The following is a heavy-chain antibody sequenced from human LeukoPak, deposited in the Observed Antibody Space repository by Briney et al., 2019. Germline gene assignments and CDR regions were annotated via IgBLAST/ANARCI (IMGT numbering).Heavy chain of an antibody. CDR1: GFIFSNYA. V-gene: IGHV3-23*01. CDR2: IRGSGGGT. J-gene: IGHJ3*02. Sequence: GGSLRLSCAASGFIFSNYALMWLRQSPGKGLEWVSAIRGSGGGTFYADSVKGRFTISRDNSKNTLYLQMNGLRAEDTAVYYCARDPNGDYIGAFDMWGRGTLVTDSS. CDR3: ARDPNGDYIGAFDM. D-gene: IGHD4-17*01.